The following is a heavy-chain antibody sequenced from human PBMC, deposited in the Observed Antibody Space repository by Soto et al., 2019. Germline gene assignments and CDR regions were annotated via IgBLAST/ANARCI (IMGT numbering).Heavy chain of an antibody. Sequence: QVQLVQSGAEEKKPGASVKVSCKASGYTFTSYAMHWVRQAPGQRLEWMGWTTAGNGNTKYSQKFQGRVTITRDTAASTAYMDLSSPRSEDRAVYCSAMAVAVLTAFDYLGEGALMTVSS. J-gene: IGHJ4*02. D-gene: IGHD3-16*01. V-gene: IGHV1-3*05. CDR2: TTAGNGNT. CDR3: AMAVAVLTAFDY. CDR1: GYTFTSYA.